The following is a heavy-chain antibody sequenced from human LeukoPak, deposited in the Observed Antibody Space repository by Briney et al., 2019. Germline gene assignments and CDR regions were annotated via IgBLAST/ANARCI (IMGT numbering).Heavy chain of an antibody. D-gene: IGHD2-2*01. Sequence: PSETLSLTCTVSGGSISSYYWSWIRQPPGKGLEWIGYIYYSGSTNYNPSLKSRVTISVDTSKNQFSLKLSSVTAADTAVYYCARDHTPRYCSSTSCPNWFDPWGQGTLVTVSS. CDR1: GGSISSYY. CDR3: ARDHTPRYCSSTSCPNWFDP. J-gene: IGHJ5*02. V-gene: IGHV4-59*01. CDR2: IYYSGST.